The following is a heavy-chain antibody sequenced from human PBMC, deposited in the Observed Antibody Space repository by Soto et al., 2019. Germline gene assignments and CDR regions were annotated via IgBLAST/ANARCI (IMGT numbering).Heavy chain of an antibody. CDR3: VHGYYFDS. J-gene: IGHJ4*02. V-gene: IGHV3-23*01. D-gene: IGHD5-12*01. CDR2: ISNSGDST. CDR1: GFTFGSYA. Sequence: EVQLLESGGGLVQPGGSLRLSCAASGFTFGSYAMTWVRQAPGKGLEWVSDISNSGDSTYYTDSVKGRFTISRDNSTNTLYLQMNSLRAEDTAVYYCVHGYYFDSWGQGTLVTVSS.